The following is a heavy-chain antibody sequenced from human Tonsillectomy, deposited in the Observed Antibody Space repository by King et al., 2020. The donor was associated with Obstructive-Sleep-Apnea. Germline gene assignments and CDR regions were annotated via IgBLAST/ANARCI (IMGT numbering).Heavy chain of an antibody. CDR1: GFTFSSFA. Sequence: VQLVESGGGVVQPGRSLRLSCAASGFTFSSFAMHWVRQAPGKGLEWVAVISYDGRNKYYADSVKGRFTISRDNSTDTLCLQINSLRAEDTAVYYCARDRGMATITSYYYYGMDVWGQGTTVTVSS. J-gene: IGHJ6*02. CDR2: ISYDGRNK. D-gene: IGHD5-24*01. CDR3: ARDRGMATITSYYYYGMDV. V-gene: IGHV3-30*04.